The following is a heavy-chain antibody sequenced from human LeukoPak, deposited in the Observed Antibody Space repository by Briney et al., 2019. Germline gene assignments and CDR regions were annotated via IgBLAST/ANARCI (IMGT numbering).Heavy chain of an antibody. D-gene: IGHD3-10*01. CDR2: ISGSGGST. Sequence: GGSLRLSCAASGFTFSSYAMSWVRQAPGKGLEWVSAISGSGGSTYYADSVKGRFTISRDNSKNTLYLQMNSLRAEDTAVYYCAKGYGSGSSRYYFDYWGQGTLVTVSS. CDR1: GFTFSSYA. V-gene: IGHV3-23*01. J-gene: IGHJ4*02. CDR3: AKGYGSGSSRYYFDY.